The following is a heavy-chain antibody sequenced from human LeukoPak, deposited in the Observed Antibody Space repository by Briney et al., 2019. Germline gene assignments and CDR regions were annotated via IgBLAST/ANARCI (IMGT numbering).Heavy chain of an antibody. CDR1: GFTLSSHA. J-gene: IGHJ4*02. V-gene: IGHV3-53*01. CDR3: ARDKSPGDY. Sequence: PGRSLRLSCTASGFTLSSHAMHWVRQAPGKGLEWVSVIYSRGGTYYADSVQGRFTISRDASKNTLFLQMNSLRADDTAVYYCARDKSPGDYWGQGTLVTVSS. CDR2: IYSRGGT.